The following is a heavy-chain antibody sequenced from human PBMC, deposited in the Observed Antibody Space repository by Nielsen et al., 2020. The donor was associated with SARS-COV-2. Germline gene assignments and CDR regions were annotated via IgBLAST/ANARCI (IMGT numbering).Heavy chain of an antibody. D-gene: IGHD3-3*01. CDR1: GGSFTTFY. CDR2: IYYTGRS. J-gene: IGHJ5*02. V-gene: IGHV4-59*13. CDR3: VRATIFGVAFIDR. Sequence: SETLSLTCTVSGGSFTTFYWSWIRQPPGKGLEWIGYIYYTGRSHYNPSLRSRVTISLDTSKNQFSLALTSVTAADTAVYYCVRATIFGVAFIDRWGQGALVTVSS.